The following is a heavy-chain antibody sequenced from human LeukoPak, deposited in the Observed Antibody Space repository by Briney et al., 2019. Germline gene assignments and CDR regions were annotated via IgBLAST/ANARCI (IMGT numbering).Heavy chain of an antibody. Sequence: SQTLSLTCAMSGDSLASSSVSWNWIRQSPSRGLEWLGRTYYTSTWYNDHAVSVRGRITVNPDTSKNQFSLHLTSVTPEDPAVYYCARRLTQYDCFDPWGQGILVTVSS. J-gene: IGHJ5*02. CDR3: ARRLTQYDCFDP. V-gene: IGHV6-1*01. CDR2: TYYTSTWYN. D-gene: IGHD2-2*01. CDR1: GDSLASSSVS.